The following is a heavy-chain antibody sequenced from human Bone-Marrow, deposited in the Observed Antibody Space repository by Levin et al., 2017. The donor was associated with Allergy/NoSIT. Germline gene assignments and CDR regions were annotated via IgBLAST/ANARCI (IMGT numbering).Heavy chain of an antibody. CDR3: ARGLKNGKNNGGGYNRFDP. D-gene: IGHD2/OR15-2a*01. Sequence: SETLSLTCAISGDSVSSNSASWNWIRQSPSRGLEWLGRTYYRSEWYNDYAMSVESRITINPDTSKNQFSLQLNSVTPEDTAIYYCARGLKNGKNNGGGYNRFDPWGQGTLVTVSA. J-gene: IGHJ5*02. V-gene: IGHV6-1*01. CDR1: GDSVSSNSAS. CDR2: TYYRSEWYN.